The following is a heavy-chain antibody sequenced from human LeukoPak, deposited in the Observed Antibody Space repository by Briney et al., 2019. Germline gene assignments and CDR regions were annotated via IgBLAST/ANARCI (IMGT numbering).Heavy chain of an antibody. J-gene: IGHJ4*02. CDR1: GGSFSAYY. V-gene: IGHV4-34*01. D-gene: IGHD1-26*01. CDR2: INHSGST. CDR3: ARFNSGSYQHYFDY. Sequence: PSETLSLTCAVYGGSFSAYYWIWIRQPPGKGLEWIGEINHSGSTYYNPSLKSRVTISVDTSKNQFSLKLSSVTAADTAVYYCARFNSGSYQHYFDYWGQGTLVTVSS.